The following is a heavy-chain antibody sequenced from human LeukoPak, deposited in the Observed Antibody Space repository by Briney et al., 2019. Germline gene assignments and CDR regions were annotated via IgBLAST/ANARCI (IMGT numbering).Heavy chain of an antibody. J-gene: IGHJ3*02. V-gene: IGHV1-69*04. CDR3: ARDFPLNGILTGYRVEAFDI. Sequence: SVKVSCKASGRTFSSYAISWVRQAPGQGLEWMGRIIPILGIANYAQKFQGRVTITADKSTSTAYMELSSLRSEDTAVYYCARDFPLNGILTGYRVEAFDIWGQGTMVTVSS. D-gene: IGHD3-9*01. CDR2: IIPILGIA. CDR1: GRTFSSYA.